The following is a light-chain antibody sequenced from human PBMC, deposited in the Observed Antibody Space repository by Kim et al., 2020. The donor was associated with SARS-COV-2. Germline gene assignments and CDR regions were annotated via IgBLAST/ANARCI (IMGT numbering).Light chain of an antibody. V-gene: IGKV4-1*01. J-gene: IGKJ2*01. Sequence: ATINCKSSQSLLDSSNNQNYVAWYQQKPGQSPKLLISWSSSRESGVPDRFSGRGSGTDFTLTISSLQADDVAVYFCQQFYSSPYTFGQGTKLEI. CDR2: WSS. CDR1: QSLLDSSNNQNY. CDR3: QQFYSSPYT.